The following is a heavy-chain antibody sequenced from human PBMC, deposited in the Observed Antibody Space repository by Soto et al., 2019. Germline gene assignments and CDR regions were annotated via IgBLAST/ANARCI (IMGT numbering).Heavy chain of an antibody. J-gene: IGHJ5*02. CDR2: IWYDGSNK. CDR1: GFTFSSYG. D-gene: IGHD5-18*01. CDR3: ARDQETSDTAMAIVS. Sequence: GGSLRLSCAASGFTFSSYGMHWVRQAPGKGLEWVAVIWYDGSNKYYADSVKGRFTISRDNSKNTLYLQMNSLRAEDTAVYYCARDQETSDTAMAIVSWGQGTLVTVSS. V-gene: IGHV3-33*01.